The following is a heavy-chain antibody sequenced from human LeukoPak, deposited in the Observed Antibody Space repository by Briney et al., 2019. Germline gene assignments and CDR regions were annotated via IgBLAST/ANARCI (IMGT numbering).Heavy chain of an antibody. V-gene: IGHV4-59*01. CDR3: ARTVRQWLANDAFDI. D-gene: IGHD6-19*01. CDR2: IYSSGST. J-gene: IGHJ3*02. CDR1: GASISSYY. Sequence: SETLSLTCTVSGASISSYYWTWIRQPPGKGLEWIGYIYSSGSTNYNPSLKSRITMSVDTSKNHFSLRLSSVTAADTALYYCARTVRQWLANDAFDIWGQGTMVTVSS.